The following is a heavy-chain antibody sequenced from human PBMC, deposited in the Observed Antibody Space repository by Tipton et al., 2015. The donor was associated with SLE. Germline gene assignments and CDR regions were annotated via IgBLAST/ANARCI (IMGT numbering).Heavy chain of an antibody. CDR1: GDFASGSY. J-gene: IGHJ4*02. CDR2: VYNTEDGTRYHRGST. Sequence: GLVKPSESLSLSCAVAGDFASGSYWSWIRQSPGKGLEWMASVYNTEDGTRYHRGSTRYNPALNGRVTISMDTSRNLFSLNLSSVTAADTAVYYCARGKRHYDVLTGYYSKPHYFDFWGQGTVVAVSP. V-gene: IGHV4-4*08. D-gene: IGHD3-9*01. CDR3: ARGKRHYDVLTGYYSKPHYFDF.